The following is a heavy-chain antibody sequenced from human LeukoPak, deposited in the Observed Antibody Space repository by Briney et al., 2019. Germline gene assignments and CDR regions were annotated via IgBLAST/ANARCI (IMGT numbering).Heavy chain of an antibody. Sequence: SETLSLTCAVYGGSFSGYYWSWIRQPPGKGLEWIGYIYYSGSTNYNPSLKSRVTISVDTSKNQFSLKLSSVTAADTAVYYCARSSWYDSSGYHDAFDIWGQGTMVTVSS. CDR2: IYYSGST. V-gene: IGHV4-59*01. D-gene: IGHD3-22*01. CDR3: ARSSWYDSSGYHDAFDI. J-gene: IGHJ3*02. CDR1: GGSFSGYY.